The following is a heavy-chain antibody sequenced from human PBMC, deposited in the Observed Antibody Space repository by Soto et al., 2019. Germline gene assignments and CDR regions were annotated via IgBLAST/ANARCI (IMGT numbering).Heavy chain of an antibody. CDR1: GYTFTDYA. V-gene: IGHV1-3*01. CDR2: IAPGNGNT. Sequence: ASVKVSCKASGYTFTDYAIHWVRQAPGQRLEWMGWIAPGNGNTKYSQNFQGRVTITRDTSATTAYMELSSLRSEDTAVYYCAKGSRMWTPDYWGQGTLVPVSS. J-gene: IGHJ4*02. D-gene: IGHD2-21*01. CDR3: AKGSRMWTPDY.